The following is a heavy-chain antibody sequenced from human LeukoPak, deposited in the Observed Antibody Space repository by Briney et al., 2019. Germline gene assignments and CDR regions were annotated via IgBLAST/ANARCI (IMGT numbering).Heavy chain of an antibody. V-gene: IGHV3-74*01. Sequence: GGSLRLSCAVSGFTFSNYWMHWVRHAPGKGLVWGSRINNEESTISYADSVKGRFTVSRDNAKNTLYLQMNSLRDEDTAVYYCARGYSSNYRVDYWGQGTLVTVSS. D-gene: IGHD6-13*01. J-gene: IGHJ4*02. CDR3: ARGYSSNYRVDY. CDR2: INNEESTI. CDR1: GFTFSNYW.